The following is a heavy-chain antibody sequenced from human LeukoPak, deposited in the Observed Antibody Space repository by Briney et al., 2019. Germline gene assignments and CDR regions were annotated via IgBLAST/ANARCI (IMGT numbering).Heavy chain of an antibody. CDR1: GFTFSSYW. Sequence: GVSLRLSCAASGFTFSSYWMTWVRQAPGKGLEWVANIKQDGSEKYYVDSVKGRLTISRDNAKNSLYLQMNSLRAEDTAVYYCARGRTWIQLTSIQGGGQGTLVTVSS. V-gene: IGHV3-7*04. J-gene: IGHJ4*02. CDR2: IKQDGSEK. CDR3: ARGRTWIQLTSIQG. D-gene: IGHD5-18*01.